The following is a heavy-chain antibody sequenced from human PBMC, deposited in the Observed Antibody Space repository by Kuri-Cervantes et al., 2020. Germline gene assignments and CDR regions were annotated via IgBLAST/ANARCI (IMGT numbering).Heavy chain of an antibody. D-gene: IGHD3-10*01. CDR3: ARHMVRGVIITIPRFDF. CDR2: IYPGDYDT. Sequence: GESLKISCEASGFSFTIYWIGWVRQLPGKGLEWVGIIYPGDYDTSYSPSFQGQVTISADKSISTAYLQWSSLKASDTAMYYCARHMVRGVIITIPRFDFWGQGTMVTVSS. J-gene: IGHJ3*01. CDR1: GFSFTIYW. V-gene: IGHV5-51*01.